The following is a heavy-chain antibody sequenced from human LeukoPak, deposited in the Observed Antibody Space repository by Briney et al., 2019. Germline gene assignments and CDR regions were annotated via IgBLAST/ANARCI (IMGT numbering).Heavy chain of an antibody. CDR2: ISHDGGNK. J-gene: IGHJ4*02. CDR1: AFIFSGHW. D-gene: IGHD6-19*01. Sequence: GGSLRLSCEGSAFIFSGHWMNWVRQTPDKGLEWVAVISHDGGNKYYADSVKGRFTISRDNSKNTLYLQMNGLRAEETAMYYCATPYTSGWSLYFDNWGQGTLVTVSS. CDR3: ATPYTSGWSLYFDN. V-gene: IGHV3-30-3*01.